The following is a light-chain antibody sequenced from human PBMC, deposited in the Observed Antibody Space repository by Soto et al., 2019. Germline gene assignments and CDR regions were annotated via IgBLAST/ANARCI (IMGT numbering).Light chain of an antibody. V-gene: IGLV2-14*01. J-gene: IGLJ2*01. CDR1: SSDVGGYNY. Sequence: QSALTQPASVSGSPGQSITISCTGTSSDVGGYNYVSWYQQHPGKAPKLMIYEVSNRPSGVSNRFSGSKSGNTASLTISGLQAEDEADYYCSSSTSINTLPLFGGGTKLTVL. CDR2: EVS. CDR3: SSSTSINTLPL.